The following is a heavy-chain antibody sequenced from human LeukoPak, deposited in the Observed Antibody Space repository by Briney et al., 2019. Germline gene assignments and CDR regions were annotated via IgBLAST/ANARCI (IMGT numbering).Heavy chain of an antibody. Sequence: SETLSLTCTVSGGSISSGSYYWSWIRQPAGKGLEWIGRIYTSGSTNYNPSLKSRVTISVDTSKNQFSLKLSSVTAADTAVYYCARDRTVDQLTGPDYYYYYMDVWGKGTTVTISS. CDR3: ARDRTVDQLTGPDYYYYYMDV. V-gene: IGHV4-61*02. CDR2: IYTSGST. CDR1: GGSISSGSYY. J-gene: IGHJ6*03. D-gene: IGHD1-14*01.